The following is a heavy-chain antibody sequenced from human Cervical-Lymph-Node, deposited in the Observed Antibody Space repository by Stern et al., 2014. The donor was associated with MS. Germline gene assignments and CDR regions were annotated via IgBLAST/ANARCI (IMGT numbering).Heavy chain of an antibody. CDR2: SSAYNGNT. V-gene: IGHV1-18*01. Sequence: VQLVQSGAEVKKPGASVKVSCKASGYTFTSYGISWVRQAPGQGLEWMGWSSAYNGNTNYAHNLQGIVTMTTNTSTSTAYMELRSLRSYDTAVYYCARGLLGIENAFDIWGQGTMVTVSS. CDR3: ARGLLGIENAFDI. CDR1: GYTFTSYG. D-gene: IGHD2-15*01. J-gene: IGHJ3*02.